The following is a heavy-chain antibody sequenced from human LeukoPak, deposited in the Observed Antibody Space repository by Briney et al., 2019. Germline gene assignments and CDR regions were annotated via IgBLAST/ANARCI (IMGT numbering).Heavy chain of an antibody. J-gene: IGHJ4*02. V-gene: IGHV3-33*01. CDR3: ARGPLRYFVGGVDY. D-gene: IGHD3-9*01. CDR1: GFTFSSCG. Sequence: GRSLRLSCAASGFTFSSCGMHWVRQAPGKGLEWVAVIWYDGSNKYYADSVKGRFTISRDNSKNTLYLQMNSLRAEDTAVYYCARGPLRYFVGGVDYWGQGTLVTVSS. CDR2: IWYDGSNK.